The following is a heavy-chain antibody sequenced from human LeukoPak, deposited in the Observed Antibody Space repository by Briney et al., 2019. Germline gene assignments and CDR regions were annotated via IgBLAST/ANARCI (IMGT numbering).Heavy chain of an antibody. CDR1: DDSIGNYY. CDR3: ARDGMEGSGWTYTYYHYMDV. V-gene: IGHV4-59*01. Sequence: PSETLSLTCTVSDDSIGNYYWRWIRQPPGKGLEWIGNIYYTGSTDYNPSLKSRVTISLDTSKNQFSLKLSSVTAADTAIYYCARDGMEGSGWTYTYYHYMDVWGKGTTVTVSS. J-gene: IGHJ6*03. D-gene: IGHD6-19*01. CDR2: IYYTGST.